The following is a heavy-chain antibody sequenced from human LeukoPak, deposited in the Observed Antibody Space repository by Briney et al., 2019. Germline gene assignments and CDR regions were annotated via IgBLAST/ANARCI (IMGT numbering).Heavy chain of an antibody. J-gene: IGHJ5*02. CDR3: AKSVVGATPIRNWFDH. CDR2: INPNSGGT. V-gene: IGHV1-2*02. D-gene: IGHD1-26*01. Sequence: ASVKVSCKASGYTFTGYYMHWVRQAPGQGLEWMGWINPNSGGTNYAQKFQGRVTITRDTSISTASMELSRLRSDDTAVYYCAKSVVGATPIRNWFDHWGQGTLVTVSS. CDR1: GYTFTGYY.